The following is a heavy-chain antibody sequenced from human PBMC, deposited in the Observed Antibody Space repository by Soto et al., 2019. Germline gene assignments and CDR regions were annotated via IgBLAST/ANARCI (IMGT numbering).Heavy chain of an antibody. CDR2: VNYSGST. CDR3: SRRVPYCSGGSCHYYMDV. D-gene: IGHD2-15*01. CDR1: GGSISRSSYF. J-gene: IGHJ6*03. Sequence: SETLSLTCTVSGGSISRSSYFWGWIRQPPGKGLEWIASVNYSGSTYYNPSLKSRVTIYVETSRNQFALKRSSVTAADTAVYYCSRRVPYCSGGSCHYYMDVWGKGTTVTVSS. V-gene: IGHV4-39*01.